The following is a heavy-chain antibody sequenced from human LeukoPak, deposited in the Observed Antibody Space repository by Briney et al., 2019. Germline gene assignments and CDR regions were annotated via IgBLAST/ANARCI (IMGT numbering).Heavy chain of an antibody. J-gene: IGHJ3*02. CDR2: IIPILGIA. D-gene: IGHD3-22*01. CDR3: ARFDYDSSGPYGAFDI. CDR1: GGTFSSYA. Sequence: SVKVSCKASGGTFSSYAISWVRQAPGQGLEWMGRIIPILGIANYAQKFQGRVTITADKSTSTAYMELSSLRSEDTAVYYCARFDYDSSGPYGAFDIWGQGTMVTVSS. V-gene: IGHV1-69*04.